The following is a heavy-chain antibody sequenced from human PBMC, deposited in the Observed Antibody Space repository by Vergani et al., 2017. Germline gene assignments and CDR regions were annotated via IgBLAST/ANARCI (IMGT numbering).Heavy chain of an antibody. Sequence: EVQLLESGGGLVQPGGSLRLSCAASGFTFSSYAMSWVRQAPGKGLEWVSAISGSGGSTYYADSVKGRVTISRDNSKNTLYLQMKSLRAEDTAVYYCANLDSSGYXGGYWGQGTLVTVSS. V-gene: IGHV3-23*01. CDR2: ISGSGGST. CDR1: GFTFSSYA. J-gene: IGHJ4*02. D-gene: IGHD3-22*01. CDR3: ANLDSSGYXGGY.